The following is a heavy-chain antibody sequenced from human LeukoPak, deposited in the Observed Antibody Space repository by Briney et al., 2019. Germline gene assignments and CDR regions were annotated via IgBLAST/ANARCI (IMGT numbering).Heavy chain of an antibody. D-gene: IGHD6-6*01. J-gene: IGHJ5*02. CDR3: ASPSGYSSSS. V-gene: IGHV3-7*01. CDR1: GFTFTTYW. CDR2: IKQDGSEK. Sequence: PGGSLRLSCATSGFTFTTYWMNWVRQAPGKGLEWVANIKQDGSEKYYVDSVKGRFTISRGNAKNSLYLQMNSLRAEDTAVYYCASPSGYSSSSWGQGTLVTVSS.